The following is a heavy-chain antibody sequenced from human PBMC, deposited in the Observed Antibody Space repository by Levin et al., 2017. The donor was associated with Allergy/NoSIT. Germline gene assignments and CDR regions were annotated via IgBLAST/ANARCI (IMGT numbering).Heavy chain of an antibody. CDR3: AKTHNTSLSFDQ. Sequence: SLRLSCAASGFSFSNFGMHWVRQAPGKGLEWVAIISFDGSHQYYADSVKGRFTVSRDNSKNTLSLQMSSLRPEDTAVYYCAKTHNTSLSFDQWGQGTLVTVSS. J-gene: IGHJ4*02. CDR2: ISFDGSHQ. CDR1: GFSFSNFG. D-gene: IGHD2-2*01. V-gene: IGHV3-30*18.